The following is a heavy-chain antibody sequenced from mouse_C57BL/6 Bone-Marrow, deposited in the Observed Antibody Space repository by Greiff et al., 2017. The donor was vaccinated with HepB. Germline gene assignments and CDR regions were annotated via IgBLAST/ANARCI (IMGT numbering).Heavy chain of an antibody. D-gene: IGHD2-3*01. J-gene: IGHJ3*01. CDR3: TSRWLLPFAY. CDR1: GYTFTDYE. V-gene: IGHV1-15*01. CDR2: IDPETGGT. Sequence: VQLQQSGAELVRPGASVTLSCKASGYTFTDYEMHWVKQTPVHGLEWIGAIDPETGGTAYNQKFKGKAILTADKSSSTAYMELRSLTSEDSAVYYCTSRWLLPFAYWGQGTLVTL.